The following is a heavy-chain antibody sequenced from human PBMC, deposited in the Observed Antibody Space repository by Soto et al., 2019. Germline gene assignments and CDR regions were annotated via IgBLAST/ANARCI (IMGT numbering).Heavy chain of an antibody. J-gene: IGHJ4*02. V-gene: IGHV2-5*02. D-gene: IGHD1-1*01. CDR3: AHRTTGTTFFDY. CDR1: GFSLSTSGVG. Sequence: QITLKESGPTLVKPTQTLTLTCTFSGFSLSTSGVGVGWIRQPPGKALEWLALIYWDDDKRYSPSLKSRLTIXKXXSKNQVVLTMTNMDPVDTATYYCAHRTTGTTFFDYWGQGTLVTVSS. CDR2: IYWDDDK.